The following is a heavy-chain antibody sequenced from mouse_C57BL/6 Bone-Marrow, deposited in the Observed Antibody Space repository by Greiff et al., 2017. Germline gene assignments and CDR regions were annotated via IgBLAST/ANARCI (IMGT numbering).Heavy chain of an antibody. V-gene: IGHV1-15*01. CDR3: TRYGDGYKFAC. CDR1: GYTFTDYE. Sequence: QVQLQQSGAELVRPGASVTLSCTASGYTFTDYEMHWVKQTPVHGLEWIGAIDPETGGTAYNQKFKGKAILTADKSSSTAYMQLRSLTSEDSAVYCCTRYGDGYKFACWGQGTLVTVSA. CDR2: IDPETGGT. D-gene: IGHD2-3*01. J-gene: IGHJ3*01.